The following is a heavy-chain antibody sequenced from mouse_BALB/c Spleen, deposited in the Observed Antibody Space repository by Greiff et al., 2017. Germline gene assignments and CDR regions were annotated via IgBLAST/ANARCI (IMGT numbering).Heavy chain of an antibody. CDR2: IYPGNSDT. D-gene: IGHD2-3*01. J-gene: IGHJ2*01. CDR3: TRGAYDGYLDY. CDR1: GYSFTSYW. Sequence: VHVKQSGTVLARPGASVKMSCKASGYSFTSYWMHWVKQRPGQGLEWIGAIYPGNSDTSYNQKFKGKAKLTAVTSASTAYMELSSLTNEDSAVYYCTRGAYDGYLDYWGQGTTLTVSS. V-gene: IGHV1-5*01.